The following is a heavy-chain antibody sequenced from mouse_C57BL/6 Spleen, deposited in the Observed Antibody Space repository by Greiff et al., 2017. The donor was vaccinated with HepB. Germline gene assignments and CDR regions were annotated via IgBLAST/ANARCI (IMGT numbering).Heavy chain of an antibody. Sequence: EVMLVESGEGLVKPGGSLKLSCAASGFTFRSYAMSWVRQTPEKRLEWVAYISSGGDYIYYADTVKGRFTISRDNARNTLYLQMSSLKSEDTAMYYCTRLYYGNGDAMDYWGQGTSVTVSS. CDR2: ISSGGDYI. CDR1: GFTFRSYA. J-gene: IGHJ4*01. V-gene: IGHV5-9-1*02. CDR3: TRLYYGNGDAMDY. D-gene: IGHD2-1*01.